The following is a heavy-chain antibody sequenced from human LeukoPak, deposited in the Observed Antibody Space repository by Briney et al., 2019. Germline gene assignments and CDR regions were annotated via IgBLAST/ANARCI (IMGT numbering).Heavy chain of an antibody. Sequence: PSETLSLTCTVSGGSIRSITYNWGWIRQPPGKGLECIGSIHYTGSTYYNPSLKSRVTISVDTSNNQFSLKLSSVTAADTAVYYCARTGGSFYFYYYMDVWGKGTTVTVSS. D-gene: IGHD1-26*01. CDR1: GGSIRSITYN. CDR2: IHYTGST. J-gene: IGHJ6*03. V-gene: IGHV4-39*07. CDR3: ARTGGSFYFYYYMDV.